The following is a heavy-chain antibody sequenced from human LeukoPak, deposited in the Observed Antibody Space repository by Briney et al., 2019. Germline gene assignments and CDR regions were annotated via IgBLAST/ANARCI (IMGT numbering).Heavy chain of an antibody. J-gene: IGHJ4*02. Sequence: ASVKVSCKASGYTFTGYYMHWVRQAPGQGLEWMGWINPNTGGTNYAQKFQGRVTMTRDTSISTAYMELSRLRSDDTAIYYCARYSTVTVYYFDYWGQGTLVTVSS. D-gene: IGHD4-17*01. CDR3: ARYSTVTVYYFDY. CDR2: INPNTGGT. CDR1: GYTFTGYY. V-gene: IGHV1-2*02.